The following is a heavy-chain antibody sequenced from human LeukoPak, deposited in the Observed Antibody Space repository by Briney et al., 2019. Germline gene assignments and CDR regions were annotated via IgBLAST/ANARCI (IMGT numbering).Heavy chain of an antibody. CDR1: GYTFTSYG. CDR3: AREPYDSSGYYPFDY. V-gene: IGHV1-18*01. Sequence: ASVKVSCNASGYTFTSYGISWVRQPPGQGLEWTGLISAYNGNTNYAQKLQGRVTMTTDTSTSTAYMELRSLRSDDTAVYYCAREPYDSSGYYPFDYWGQGTLVTVSS. CDR2: ISAYNGNT. D-gene: IGHD3-22*01. J-gene: IGHJ4*02.